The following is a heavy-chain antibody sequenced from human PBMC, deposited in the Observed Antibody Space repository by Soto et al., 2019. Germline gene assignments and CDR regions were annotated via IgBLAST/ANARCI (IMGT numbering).Heavy chain of an antibody. D-gene: IGHD6-13*01. CDR1: GYTFTSYA. Sequence: ASVKVSCKASGYTFTSYAMHWVRQAPGQRLEWMGWINAGNGNTKYSQKFQGRVTITRDTSASTAYMELRSLRSDDTAVYYCARVAGSSATSYYFDYWGQGTPVTVSS. CDR3: ARVAGSSATSYYFDY. V-gene: IGHV1-3*01. J-gene: IGHJ4*02. CDR2: INAGNGNT.